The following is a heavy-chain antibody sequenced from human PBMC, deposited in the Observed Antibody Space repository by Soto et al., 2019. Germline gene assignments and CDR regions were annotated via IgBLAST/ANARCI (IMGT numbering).Heavy chain of an antibody. CDR1: VGSIISGGYY. V-gene: IGHV4-31*03. Sequence: TLSLTCTVSVGSIISGGYYWSWILQHPGKGLEWIGYIYYSGSTYYNPSLKSRVTISVDTSKNQFSLKLSSVTAADTAVYYCARDSTSTTGIDYWGQGTLVTVSS. CDR2: IYYSGST. D-gene: IGHD2-2*01. J-gene: IGHJ4*02. CDR3: ARDSTSTTGIDY.